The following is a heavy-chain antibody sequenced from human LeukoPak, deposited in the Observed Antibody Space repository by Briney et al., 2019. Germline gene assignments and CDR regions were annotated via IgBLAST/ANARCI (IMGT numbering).Heavy chain of an antibody. D-gene: IGHD3-22*01. J-gene: IGHJ4*02. CDR1: GFTFSSYS. CDR2: IYSGGST. CDR3: AKDPRFQGSSGYFDY. Sequence: PGGSLRLSCAASGFTFSSYSMNWVRQAPGKGLEWVSVIYSGGSTYYADSVKGRFTISRDNSKNTLYLQMNSLRAEDTAMYYCAKDPRFQGSSGYFDYWGQGTLVTVSS. V-gene: IGHV3-66*02.